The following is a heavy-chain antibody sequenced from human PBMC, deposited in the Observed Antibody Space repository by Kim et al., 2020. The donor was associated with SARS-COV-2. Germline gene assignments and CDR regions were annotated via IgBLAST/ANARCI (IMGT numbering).Heavy chain of an antibody. CDR3: ARGRKLRATMVGYGMDV. CDR1: GYTFTSYD. J-gene: IGHJ6*02. V-gene: IGHV1-8*01. CDR2: MNPNSGNT. D-gene: IGHD3-10*01. Sequence: ASVKVSCKASGYTFTSYDINWVRQATGQGLEWMGWMNPNSGNTGYAQKFQGRVTMTRNTSISTAYMELSSLRSEDTAVYYCARGRKLRATMVGYGMDVWGQGTTVTVSS.